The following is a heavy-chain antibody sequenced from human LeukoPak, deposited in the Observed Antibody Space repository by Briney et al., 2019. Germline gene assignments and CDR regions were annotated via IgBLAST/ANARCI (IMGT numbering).Heavy chain of an antibody. V-gene: IGHV4-39*07. J-gene: IGHJ4*02. D-gene: IGHD3-10*01. CDR1: GGSISSSSYY. CDR2: IYYSGST. CDR3: ARDKVLTMVRGVTSLSDY. Sequence: SETLSLTCTVSGGSISSSSYYWGWIRQPPGKGLEWIGSIYYSGSTYYNPSLKSRVTISVDTSKNQFSLKLSSVTAADTAVYYCARDKVLTMVRGVTSLSDYWGQGTLVTVSS.